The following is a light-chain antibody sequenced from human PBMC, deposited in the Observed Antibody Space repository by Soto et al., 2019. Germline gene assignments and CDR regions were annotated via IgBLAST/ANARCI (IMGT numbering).Light chain of an antibody. CDR3: QQYGSSSWT. CDR1: QSVSSTY. V-gene: IGKV3-20*01. CDR2: GAS. Sequence: EIVLTQSPGTLSLSPGERATLSCRASQSVSSTYLAWYQQQPGQAPRLLIYGASNRATGIPDRFSGSGSGTDFTLTISRLEPEDFAVDYCQQYGSSSWTVGQGTKVEIK. J-gene: IGKJ1*01.